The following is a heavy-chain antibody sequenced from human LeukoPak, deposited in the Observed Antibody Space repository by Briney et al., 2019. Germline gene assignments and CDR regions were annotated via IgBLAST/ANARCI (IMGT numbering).Heavy chain of an antibody. J-gene: IGHJ4*02. Sequence: GGSLRLSCAASGFTFSTYEMNWVRQAPGKGLEWVLYISSSGSTIYYGDSVKGRFTISRDNAKNSLNLQMNSLRAEDTAVYYCARDYCSGGSCYDYWGQGTLVTVSS. CDR1: GFTFSTYE. V-gene: IGHV3-48*03. D-gene: IGHD2-15*01. CDR2: ISSSGSTI. CDR3: ARDYCSGGSCYDY.